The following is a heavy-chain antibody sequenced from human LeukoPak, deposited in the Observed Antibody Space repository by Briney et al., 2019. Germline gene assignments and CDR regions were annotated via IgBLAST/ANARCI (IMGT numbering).Heavy chain of an antibody. CDR1: GFTFDDYA. Sequence: GRSLRLSCAASGFTFDDYAMHWVRQAPGKGLEWVSGISWNSGSIGYADSVKGRFTISRDNAKNSLYLQMNSLRAEDTALYYCAKGTSAGDTAMVDYWGQGTLVTVSS. J-gene: IGHJ4*02. V-gene: IGHV3-9*01. CDR3: AKGTSAGDTAMVDY. CDR2: ISWNSGSI. D-gene: IGHD5-18*01.